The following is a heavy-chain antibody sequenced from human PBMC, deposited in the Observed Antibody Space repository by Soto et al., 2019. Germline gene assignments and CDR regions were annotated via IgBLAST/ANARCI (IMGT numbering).Heavy chain of an antibody. J-gene: IGHJ4*02. V-gene: IGHV1-18*01. D-gene: IGHD1-1*01. CDR1: GYGFTTYG. Sequence: QVHLVQSGAEVKKPGASVKVSCKGSGYGFTTYGITWVRQAPGQGLEWMAWISAHNGNTNYAQKLQGRVTVTRDTSTSIAYMELRSLRSDDKAVYYCARGRYGDYWGQGALDTVSS. CDR2: ISAHNGNT. CDR3: ARGRYGDY.